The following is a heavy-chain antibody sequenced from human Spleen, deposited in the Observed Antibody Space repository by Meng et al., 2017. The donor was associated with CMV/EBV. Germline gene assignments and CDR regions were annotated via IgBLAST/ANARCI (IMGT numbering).Heavy chain of an antibody. D-gene: IGHD2-2*01. Sequence: GESLKISCLASGFTFCSSAVSWVRQAPGTGLEWVAGISGIGDRPFYADSVKGRFTLSREYSKNTFYVEMNSMRAEDTAVYYCARGVVIVPAAIVYRGFLDYWGQGTLVTVSS. J-gene: IGHJ4*02. CDR2: ISGIGDRP. CDR1: GFTFCSSA. CDR3: ARGVVIVPAAIVYRGFLDY. V-gene: IGHV3-23*01.